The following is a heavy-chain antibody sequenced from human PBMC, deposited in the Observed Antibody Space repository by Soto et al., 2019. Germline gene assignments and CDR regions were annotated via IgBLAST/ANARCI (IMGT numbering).Heavy chain of an antibody. CDR3: GRGSCSSASCYTGDC. J-gene: IGHJ4*02. CDR1: GGSISSYY. V-gene: IGHV4-59*01. D-gene: IGHD2-2*02. CDR2: IYFTGST. Sequence: QVQLQESGPGLVKPSETLSLTCTVSGGSISSYYWSWIRQPPGKGLEWIGYIYFTGSTNYNPSLKSRVTISVDPPKNQFSLQLSSVTAADTAVYYCGRGSCSSASCYTGDCWGQGTLVTVSS.